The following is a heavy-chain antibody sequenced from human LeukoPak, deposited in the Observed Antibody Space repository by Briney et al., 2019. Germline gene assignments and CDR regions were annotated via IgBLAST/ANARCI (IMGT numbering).Heavy chain of an antibody. D-gene: IGHD3-10*01. V-gene: IGHV3-66*01. J-gene: IGHJ3*02. CDR2: IYSGGST. Sequence: GGSLRLSCAASGFTVSSNYMSWVRQAPGKGLEWVSVIYSGGSTYYADSVKGRFTISRDNSKNTLYLQMNSLRAEDTAVYYCARDVTTMVREGDAFDIWGQGKWSPSLQ. CDR3: ARDVTTMVREGDAFDI. CDR1: GFTVSSNY.